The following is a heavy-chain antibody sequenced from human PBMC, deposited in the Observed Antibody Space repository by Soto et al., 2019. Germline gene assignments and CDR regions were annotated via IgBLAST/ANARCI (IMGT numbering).Heavy chain of an antibody. Sequence: SETLSLTCTVSGGSISSYYWSWIRQPPGKGLEWIGYIYYSGSTNYNPSLKSRVTISVDTSKNQFSLKLSSVTAADTAVYYCARDSPGYSGYFHHYYYYYYMDVWGKGTTVTVSS. CDR3: ARDSPGYSGYFHHYYYYYYMDV. D-gene: IGHD5-12*01. CDR2: IYYSGST. CDR1: GGSISSYY. J-gene: IGHJ6*03. V-gene: IGHV4-59*01.